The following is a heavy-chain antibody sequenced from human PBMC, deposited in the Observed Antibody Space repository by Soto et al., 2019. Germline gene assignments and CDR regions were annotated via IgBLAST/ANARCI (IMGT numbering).Heavy chain of an antibody. Sequence: EVQLLESGGGLVQPGGSLRLSCAASGFTFTSYAMSWVRQAPGKGLEWVSSISGSGGATYYADSVKGRFTISRDNSKNTLFLQMNSLRAEDTAVYYCAKNQVYYGTPMGYGMDVWGQGTTVTISS. CDR2: ISGSGGAT. D-gene: IGHD3-16*01. CDR1: GFTFTSYA. CDR3: AKNQVYYGTPMGYGMDV. V-gene: IGHV3-23*01. J-gene: IGHJ6*02.